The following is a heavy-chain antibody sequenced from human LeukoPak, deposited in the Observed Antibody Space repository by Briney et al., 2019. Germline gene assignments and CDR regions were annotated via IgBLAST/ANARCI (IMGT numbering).Heavy chain of an antibody. CDR2: ISGGAGKT. J-gene: IGHJ3*02. CDR3: AKCSASYCNDAFDI. Sequence: GGSLRLSCAASGFTFNNYAMNWVRQAPGKGLEWVSFISGGAGKTFYSDSVKGRFTISRDNSKNTLYLQMNSLTAEDTAIYYCAKCSASYCNDAFDIWGRGTMVTVSS. V-gene: IGHV3-23*01. CDR1: GFTFNNYA. D-gene: IGHD3-10*02.